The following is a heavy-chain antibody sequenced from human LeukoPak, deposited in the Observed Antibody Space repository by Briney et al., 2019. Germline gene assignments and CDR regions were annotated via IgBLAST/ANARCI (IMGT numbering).Heavy chain of an antibody. CDR1: GGSISSYY. D-gene: IGHD6-13*01. J-gene: IGHJ6*03. Sequence: KPSETLSLTCTISGGSISSYYWLWLRQPPGKGLEWIGYINYSGKTDYDPSLKSRVTISLDTSHNQFSLKLTSVTAADTAVYYCAKDRPAVHIWGKGIMVTVSS. CDR2: INYSGKT. V-gene: IGHV4-59*01. CDR3: AKDRPAVHI.